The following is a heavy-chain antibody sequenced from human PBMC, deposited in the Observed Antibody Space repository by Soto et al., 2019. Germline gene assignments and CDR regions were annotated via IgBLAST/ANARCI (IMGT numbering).Heavy chain of an antibody. CDR1: GGSISSGVYY. D-gene: IGHD3-10*01. V-gene: IGHV4-30-4*01. CDR3: ARDEYYYGSGSSNYNWFDP. Sequence: TLSVTCTVSGGSISSGVYYWSLIRQPPGKGLEWIGYIYYSGSTYYNPSLKSRVTISVDTSKNQFSLKLSSVTAADTAVYYCARDEYYYGSGSSNYNWFDPWGQGTLVTVSS. J-gene: IGHJ5*02. CDR2: IYYSGST.